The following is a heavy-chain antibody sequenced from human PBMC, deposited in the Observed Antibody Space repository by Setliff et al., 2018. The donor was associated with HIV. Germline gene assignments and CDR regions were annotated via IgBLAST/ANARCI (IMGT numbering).Heavy chain of an antibody. Sequence: SETLSLTCTVSGGSINSRSYYWGWIRQPPGKELEWIGSIYYGGSTFYNPSLKSRVTISVATSKNQFSLNLNSVTAADTAMYYCARRIDNSGTFPDKNWLDPWGQGSPVTVSS. D-gene: IGHD3-10*01. CDR2: IYYGGST. V-gene: IGHV4-39*01. J-gene: IGHJ5*02. CDR1: GGSINSRSYY. CDR3: ARRIDNSGTFPDKNWLDP.